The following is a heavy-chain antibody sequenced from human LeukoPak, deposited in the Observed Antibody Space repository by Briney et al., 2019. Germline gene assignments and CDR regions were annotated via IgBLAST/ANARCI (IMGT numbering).Heavy chain of an antibody. CDR2: IYYSGST. J-gene: IGHJ4*02. CDR1: GGSIISSSYS. D-gene: IGHD6-13*01. CDR3: ARVRGIAAAAHFDY. V-gene: IGHV4-61*05. Sequence: PSEPLSLPCPVSGGSIISSSYSWGWIRQPPGKGLEWIGYIYYSGSTNYNPSLKSRVTISVDTSKNQFSLKLSSVTAADTAVYYCARVRGIAAAAHFDYWGQGTLVTVSS.